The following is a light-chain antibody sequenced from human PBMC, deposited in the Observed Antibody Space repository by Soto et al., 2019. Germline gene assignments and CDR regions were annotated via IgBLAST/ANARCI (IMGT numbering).Light chain of an antibody. CDR1: QSFTRR. CDR3: HQYKDCSTWT. J-gene: IGKJ1*01. V-gene: IGKV1-5*01. Sequence: IHMTQSPSTLSASVGDRVIVTCRARQSFTRRLAWHQHKPGKAPKILLWDDSTLQSGVPSRFSGGGTGTDITLNISNLQPDDAASYYCHQYKDCSTWTFEPATGVDI. CDR2: DDS.